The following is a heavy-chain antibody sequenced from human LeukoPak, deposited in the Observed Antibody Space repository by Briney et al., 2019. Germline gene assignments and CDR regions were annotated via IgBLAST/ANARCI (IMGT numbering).Heavy chain of an antibody. Sequence: SQTLSLTCAISGGSISSGGYSWSWIRQPPGKGLEWIGYLYYSGSTDYNPSLKGRVTISVDTSKNQFSLKLSSVTAADTAVYYCARAGSGYSFDIWGQGTMVTVSS. CDR3: ARAGSGYSFDI. V-gene: IGHV4-30-4*07. CDR2: LYYSGST. CDR1: GGSISSGGYS. J-gene: IGHJ3*02. D-gene: IGHD3-22*01.